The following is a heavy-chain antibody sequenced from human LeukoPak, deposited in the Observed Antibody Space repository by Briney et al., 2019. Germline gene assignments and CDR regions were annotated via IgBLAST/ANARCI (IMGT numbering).Heavy chain of an antibody. CDR3: ARHGYCSGGSCYWDY. Sequence: TSETLSLTCTVSGGSISPFYWSWIRQPPGKGLEWVAYIYYSGDTRYNPSLQSRVAISVDTSNNQVSLKLSSVTAADTAVYYCARHGYCSGGSCYWDYWGQGTLVTVSS. CDR2: IYYSGDT. J-gene: IGHJ4*02. V-gene: IGHV4-59*08. D-gene: IGHD2-15*01. CDR1: GGSISPFY.